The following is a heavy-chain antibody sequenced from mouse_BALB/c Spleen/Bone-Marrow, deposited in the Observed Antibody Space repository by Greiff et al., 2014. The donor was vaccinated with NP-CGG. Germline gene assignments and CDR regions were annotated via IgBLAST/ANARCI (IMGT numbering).Heavy chain of an antibody. CDR1: GFTFSSYG. V-gene: IGHV5-6*01. J-gene: IGHJ4*01. Sequence: VHVKQSGGDLVYPGGSLKLSRAASGFTFSSYGMSWVRQTPDTRLEWVATINSGGTNTYYPDSMKGRFTISRDNAKNTLYLQMSSLRSEDTAMYYCTRRGIYDERTAMDYWGRGTSVTVSS. CDR2: INSGGTNT. CDR3: TRRGIYDERTAMDY. D-gene: IGHD2-12*01.